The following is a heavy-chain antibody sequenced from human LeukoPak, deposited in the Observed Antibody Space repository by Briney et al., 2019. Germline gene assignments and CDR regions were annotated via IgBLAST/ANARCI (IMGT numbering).Heavy chain of an antibody. D-gene: IGHD6-6*01. CDR3: ARESSTSQTNLFDS. CDR1: GDYITSHY. J-gene: IGHJ4*02. V-gene: IGHV4-59*11. Sequence: PSETLSLTCTVSGDYITSHYWSWIRQHPGKGLEWIGYLHYRGNTNHNSSLKSRMTISLDTSRNQFSLRLSSVTAADTAIYFCARESSTSQTNLFDSWGQGTLVTVSS. CDR2: LHYRGNT.